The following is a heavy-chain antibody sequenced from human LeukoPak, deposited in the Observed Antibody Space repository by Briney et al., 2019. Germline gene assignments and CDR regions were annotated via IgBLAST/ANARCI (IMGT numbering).Heavy chain of an antibody. Sequence: PGGSLRLSCAASGFTFSSYSMNWVRQAPGKGLEWVSYIRSSSSTIYYADSVKGRFTISRDNAKNLLYLQMTSLRAEDTAVYYFSRLVLGSGWNFDYWGQGTLVTVSS. V-gene: IGHV3-48*01. CDR2: IRSSSSTI. D-gene: IGHD6-19*01. CDR3: SRLVLGSGWNFDY. J-gene: IGHJ4*02. CDR1: GFTFSSYS.